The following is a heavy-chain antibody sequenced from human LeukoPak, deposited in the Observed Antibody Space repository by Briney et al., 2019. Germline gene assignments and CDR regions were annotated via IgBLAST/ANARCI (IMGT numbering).Heavy chain of an antibody. Sequence: GGSLRLSCAASGFTFSSYDMHWVRQAPGKGLEWVAVIWYDGSNKYYADSVKGRFTISRDNSKNTLYLQMNSLGAEDTAVYYCARATRGLYYYYGMDVWGQGTTVTVSS. D-gene: IGHD2-2*01. CDR2: IWYDGSNK. CDR1: GFTFSSYD. J-gene: IGHJ6*02. CDR3: ARATRGLYYYYGMDV. V-gene: IGHV3-33*01.